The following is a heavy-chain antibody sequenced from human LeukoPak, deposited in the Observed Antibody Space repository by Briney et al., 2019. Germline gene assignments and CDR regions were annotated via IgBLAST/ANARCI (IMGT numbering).Heavy chain of an antibody. Sequence: SVKVSCKASGGTFSSYAISWVRQAPGQGLEWMGGIIPIFGTANYAQKFQGRVTITTDESTSTAYMELSSLRSEDTAVYYCARGGSPYYYDSSGYYRPYYFDYWGQGTLVTVSS. CDR2: IIPIFGTA. D-gene: IGHD3-22*01. CDR3: ARGGSPYYYDSSGYYRPYYFDY. V-gene: IGHV1-69*05. CDR1: GGTFSSYA. J-gene: IGHJ4*02.